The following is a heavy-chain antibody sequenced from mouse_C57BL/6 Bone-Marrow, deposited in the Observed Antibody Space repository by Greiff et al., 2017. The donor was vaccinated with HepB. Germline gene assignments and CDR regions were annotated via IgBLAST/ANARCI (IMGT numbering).Heavy chain of an antibody. V-gene: IGHV5-17*01. J-gene: IGHJ3*01. D-gene: IGHD1-1*01. CDR3: ARPGGSSQFAY. CDR1: GFTFSDYG. CDR2: ISSGSSTI. Sequence: DVKLVESGGGLVKPGGSLKLSCAASGFTFSDYGMHWVRQAPEKGLEWVAYISSGSSTIYYADTVKGRFTISRDNAKNTLFLQMTSLRSEDTAMYYCARPGGSSQFAYWGQGTLVTVSA.